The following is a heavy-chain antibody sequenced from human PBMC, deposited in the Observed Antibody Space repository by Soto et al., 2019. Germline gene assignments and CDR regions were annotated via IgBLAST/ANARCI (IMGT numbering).Heavy chain of an antibody. CDR3: ATRHYTVYYGMDV. V-gene: IGHV3-53*01. J-gene: IGHJ6*02. CDR1: GFTVSSNY. Sequence: GGSLRLSCAASGFTVSSNYMSWVRQAPGKGLEWVSVIYSSGRTYYADSVKGRFTISRDNFKNTVDFQMNSLRAEDTAVYYCATRHYTVYYGMDVWGQGTTVTVSS. D-gene: IGHD4-4*01. CDR2: IYSSGRT.